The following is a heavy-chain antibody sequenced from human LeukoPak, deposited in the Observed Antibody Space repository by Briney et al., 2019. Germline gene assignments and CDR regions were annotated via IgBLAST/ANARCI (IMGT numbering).Heavy chain of an antibody. CDR3: TRARSITIFGVVIDDASDI. V-gene: IGHV3-23*01. J-gene: IGHJ3*02. Sequence: GGSLRLSCAASGFTFSSYAMSWVRQAPGKGLEWVSAISGSGGSTYYADSVKGRFTISRDNSKNTLYLQMNSLKTEDTAVYYCTRARSITIFGVVIDDASDIWGQGTMVTVSS. CDR1: GFTFSSYA. D-gene: IGHD3-3*01. CDR2: ISGSGGST.